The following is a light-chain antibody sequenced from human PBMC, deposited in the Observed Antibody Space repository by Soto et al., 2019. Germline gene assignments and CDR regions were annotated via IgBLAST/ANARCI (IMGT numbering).Light chain of an antibody. CDR1: QSLLHSDGESY. Sequence: DIVMTQTPLSLSVTPGQPASISCTSSQSLLHSDGESYLYWYLQRPGQAPQLLIYEVSKWFSGVPDRFSASGSGTDFTLTIRRVEAEDVGVYYCMQSIQLPPTFGQGTRLEIK. CDR2: EVS. J-gene: IGKJ5*01. CDR3: MQSIQLPPT. V-gene: IGKV2D-29*01.